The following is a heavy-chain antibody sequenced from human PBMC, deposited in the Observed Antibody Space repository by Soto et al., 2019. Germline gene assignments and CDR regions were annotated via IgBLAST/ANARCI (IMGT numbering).Heavy chain of an antibody. V-gene: IGHV3-23*01. CDR2: VSASGLNT. D-gene: IGHD3-9*01. J-gene: IGHJ4*02. Sequence: EVQLLESGGKLVQPGGSLTLSCAASGFTFSTYAMAWVRQAPGKGLEWVSGVSASGLNTDYADPVKGRLYISRDNSKNTVSLRMLSLRAEDTALYDFAKDRPRRTSGYVFEYWGQGTPVTVSS. CDR1: GFTFSTYA. CDR3: AKDRPRRTSGYVFEY.